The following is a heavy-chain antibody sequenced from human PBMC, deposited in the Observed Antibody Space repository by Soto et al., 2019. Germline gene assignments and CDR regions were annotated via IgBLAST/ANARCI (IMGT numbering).Heavy chain of an antibody. CDR1: GFTFSSYS. Sequence: PGGSLRLSCAASGFTFSSYSMNWVRQAPGKGLEWVSSISSSISYIYYADSVKGRFTISRDNAKNSLYLQMNSLRAEDTAVFYCARVKASDSSWYYYYGMDVWGQGTTVTVSS. CDR2: ISSSISYI. J-gene: IGHJ6*02. CDR3: ARVKASDSSWYYYYGMDV. V-gene: IGHV3-21*01. D-gene: IGHD6-13*01.